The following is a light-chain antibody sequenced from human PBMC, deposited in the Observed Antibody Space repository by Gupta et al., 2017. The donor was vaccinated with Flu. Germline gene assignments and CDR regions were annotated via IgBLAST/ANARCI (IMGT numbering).Light chain of an antibody. V-gene: IGKV2-28*01. CDR3: RQALQTPFA. Sequence: VTPGEPASIDCSSSQSRLQRNGYNYLDGYRQKPGQSPQLLIYLGSNRASGVPDRFSGSGSGTDFTLKISRGEAEDVGVYYCRQALQTPFAFGPGTKVDIK. CDR2: LGS. J-gene: IGKJ3*01. CDR1: QSRLQRNGYNY.